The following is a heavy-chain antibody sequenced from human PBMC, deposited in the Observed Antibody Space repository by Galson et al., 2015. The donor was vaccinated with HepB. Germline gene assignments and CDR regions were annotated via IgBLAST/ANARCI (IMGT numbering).Heavy chain of an antibody. CDR3: ARLHLGELSLYLDGDY. J-gene: IGHJ4*02. CDR1: GYTFTSYA. Sequence: SVKVSCKASGYTFTSYAMNWVRQAPGQGLEWMGWINTNTGNPTYAQGFTGRFVFSLDTSVSTAYLQISSLKAEDTAVYYCARLHLGELSLYLDGDYWGQGTLVTVSS. V-gene: IGHV7-4-1*02. D-gene: IGHD3-16*02. CDR2: INTNTGNP.